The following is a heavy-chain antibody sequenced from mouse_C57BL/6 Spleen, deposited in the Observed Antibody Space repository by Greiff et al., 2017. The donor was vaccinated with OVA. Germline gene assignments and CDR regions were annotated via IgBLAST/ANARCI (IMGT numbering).Heavy chain of an antibody. D-gene: IGHD3-2*02. J-gene: IGHJ3*01. CDR3: ARGLRLGAY. CDR2: IDPSDSET. CDR1: GYTFTSYW. Sequence: QVQLQQPGAELVRPGSSAKLSCKASGYTFTSYWMHWVKQRPIQGLEWIGNIDPSDSETHYNQKFKDKATLTVDKSSNTAYMQLSSLTSEDSAVYYCARGLRLGAYWGQGTLVTVSA. V-gene: IGHV1-52*01.